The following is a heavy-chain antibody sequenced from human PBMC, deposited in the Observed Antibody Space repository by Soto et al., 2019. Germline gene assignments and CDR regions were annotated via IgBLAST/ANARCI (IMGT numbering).Heavy chain of an antibody. CDR1: GGTSTRYA. Sequence: QERLVQSGAEVRKPGSSVKVSCKVTGGTSTRYAINWVRQAPGQGLEGMGGIVPMFGTSKYAQKFQGRVTITADTSTTIAYMELRSLRSEDTAVYYCNRGSEYDFWSGYLWGQGTLVSVSS. V-gene: IGHV1-69*06. CDR3: NRGSEYDFWSGYL. J-gene: IGHJ4*02. D-gene: IGHD3-3*01. CDR2: IVPMFGTS.